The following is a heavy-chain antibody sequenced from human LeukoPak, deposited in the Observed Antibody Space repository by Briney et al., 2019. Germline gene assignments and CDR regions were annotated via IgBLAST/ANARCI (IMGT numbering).Heavy chain of an antibody. V-gene: IGHV1-69*05. D-gene: IGHD3-3*01. Sequence: ASVKVSCKASGGTFSSYAISWVRQAPGQGLEWMGGIIPIFGTANYAQKFQGRVTITTDESTSTAYMELSSLRSEDTVVYYCARGDFWSGHYYMDVWGKGTTVTVSS. J-gene: IGHJ6*03. CDR3: ARGDFWSGHYYMDV. CDR1: GGTFSSYA. CDR2: IIPIFGTA.